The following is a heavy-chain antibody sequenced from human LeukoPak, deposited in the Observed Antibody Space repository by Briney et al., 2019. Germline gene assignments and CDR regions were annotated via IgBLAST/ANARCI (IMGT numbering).Heavy chain of an antibody. V-gene: IGHV3-21*01. CDR2: ISISSSYI. J-gene: IGHJ4*02. D-gene: IGHD6-13*01. Sequence: GGSLRLSCAASGFTFSSYSMNWVRQAPGKGLEWVSSISISSSYIYYADSVKGRFTISTDNAKNSLYLQMNSVRAEDTAVYYCASSWYSPTYWGQGTLVTVSS. CDR3: ASSWYSPTY. CDR1: GFTFSSYS.